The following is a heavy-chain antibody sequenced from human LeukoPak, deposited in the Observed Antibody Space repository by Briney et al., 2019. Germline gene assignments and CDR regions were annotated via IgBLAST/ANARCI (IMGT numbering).Heavy chain of an antibody. CDR3: AGLSGSSWYEPFDY. J-gene: IGHJ4*02. CDR1: GGSISSYC. D-gene: IGHD6-13*01. CDR2: IYYSGST. V-gene: IGHV4-59*01. Sequence: SETLSLTCTVSGGSISSYCWSWIRQPPGKGLEWIGYIYYSGSTNYNPSLKSRVTISVDTSKNQFSLKLSSVTAADTAVYYCAGLSGSSWYEPFDYWGQGTLVTVSS.